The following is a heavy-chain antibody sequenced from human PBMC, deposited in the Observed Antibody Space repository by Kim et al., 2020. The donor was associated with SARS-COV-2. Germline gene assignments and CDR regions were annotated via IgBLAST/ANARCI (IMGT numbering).Heavy chain of an antibody. CDR2: ISASSQYT. J-gene: IGHJ4*02. CDR1: GFTFSDYY. CDR3: ARGARNYGPEEY. V-gene: IGHV3-11*03. Sequence: GGSLRLSCQASGFTFSDYYMSWIRQAPGKGLEWVSYISASSQYTNYADSVKGRFTISRDNAKNSLYLQMSSLRAEDKAVYFCARGARNYGPEEYWGQGSL. D-gene: IGHD3-16*01.